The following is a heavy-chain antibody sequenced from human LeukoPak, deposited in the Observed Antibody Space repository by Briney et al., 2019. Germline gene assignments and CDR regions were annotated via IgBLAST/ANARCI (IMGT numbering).Heavy chain of an antibody. Sequence: PSQTLSLTCNVSGASISSGGYYWSWIRQHPGKGLEWIGYIYYSGSTYYNPSLKSRVTISLDTSKNHFSLKLSSVTAADTAVYYCARVSAGYGSGTYQYNWFDPWAREPWSPSPQ. V-gene: IGHV4-31*03. J-gene: IGHJ5*02. CDR3: ARVSAGYGSGTYQYNWFDP. D-gene: IGHD3-10*01. CDR2: IYYSGST. CDR1: GASISSGGYY.